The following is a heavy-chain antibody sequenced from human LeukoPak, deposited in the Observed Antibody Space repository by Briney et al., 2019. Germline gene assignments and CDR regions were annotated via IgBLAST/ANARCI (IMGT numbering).Heavy chain of an antibody. Sequence: ASVTVPCKASGDTITDSYSIAGGRQAPGKGREWMGYISTYNGYTNYAQILQGRVSMTTDTSTNTAYMELRSLRSDDTAVYYCARADNGAREGFDYWGQGTLVTVSS. J-gene: IGHJ4*02. CDR1: GDTITDSYS. CDR2: ISTYNGYT. D-gene: IGHD1-1*01. CDR3: ARADNGAREGFDY. V-gene: IGHV1-18*01.